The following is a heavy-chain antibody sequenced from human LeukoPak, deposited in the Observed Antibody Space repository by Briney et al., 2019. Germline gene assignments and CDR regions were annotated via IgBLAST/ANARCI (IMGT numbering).Heavy chain of an antibody. CDR3: AKFGCSGGSCYPYFEFQH. CDR1: GFTFSSYG. CDR2: ISYDGSNK. V-gene: IGHV3-30*18. D-gene: IGHD2-15*01. J-gene: IGHJ1*01. Sequence: GRSLRLSCAASGFTFSSYGMHWVRQAPGKGLEWVAVISYDGSNKYYADSVKGRFTISRDNSKNTLYLQMNSLRAEDTAAYYCAKFGCSGGSCYPYFEFQHWGQGTLVTVSS.